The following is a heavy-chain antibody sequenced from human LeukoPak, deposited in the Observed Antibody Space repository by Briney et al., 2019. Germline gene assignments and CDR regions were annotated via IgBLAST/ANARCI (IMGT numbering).Heavy chain of an antibody. CDR3: ARGATIGQQDYYYYMDV. CDR2: IIPIFGTA. Sequence: ASVKVSCKASGGTFSSYAISWVRQAPGQGLEWMGGIIPIFGTANYAQKFQGRVTITADESTSTAYMELSSLRSEDTAVYYCARGATIGQQDYYYYMDVWGKGTTVTVSS. CDR1: GGTFSSYA. V-gene: IGHV1-69*13. D-gene: IGHD6-13*01. J-gene: IGHJ6*03.